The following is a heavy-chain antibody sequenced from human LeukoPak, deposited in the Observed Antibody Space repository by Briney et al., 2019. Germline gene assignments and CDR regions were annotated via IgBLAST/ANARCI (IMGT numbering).Heavy chain of an antibody. D-gene: IGHD2-2*02. CDR2: IFWDDDK. CDR1: GFSLSTSGVG. CDR3: ARRTIYDAYDI. V-gene: IGHV2-5*02. Sequence: SGPTLVKPTQTLTLTCTFSGFSLSTSGVGVGWIRQPPGKALECLALIFWDDDKRYSPSLKSRLTITKDTSKNQVVLAMTNMDPVDTATYYCARRTIYDAYDIWGQGTMVTVSS. J-gene: IGHJ3*02.